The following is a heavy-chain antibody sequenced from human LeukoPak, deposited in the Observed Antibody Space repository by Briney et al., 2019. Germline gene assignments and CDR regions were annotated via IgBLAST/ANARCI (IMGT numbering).Heavy chain of an antibody. J-gene: IGHJ2*01. V-gene: IGHV3-33*01. CDR3: ARLTAYFDL. CDR1: GFTFSSYG. CDR2: IWYDGSNK. Sequence: GGALRLSCAASGFTFSSYGMHWVRRAPGKGQAWVAVIWYDGSNKYYADSVKGRFTISRDYSKNTLYLQMNSLRAEDTAVYYCARLTAYFDLWGRGTLVTVSS.